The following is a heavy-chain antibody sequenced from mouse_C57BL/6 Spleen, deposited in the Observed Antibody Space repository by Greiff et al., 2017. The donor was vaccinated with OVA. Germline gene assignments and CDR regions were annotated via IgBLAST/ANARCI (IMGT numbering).Heavy chain of an antibody. Sequence: VQLQQPGTDLVKPGASVKLSCKASGYTFTSYWMHWVKQRPGQGLEWIGNINPSNGGTNYNEKFKSKATLTVDKSSSTAYMQLSSLTSEDSAVYYCARPGSSYYAMDYWGQGTSVTVSS. CDR3: ARPGSSYYAMDY. CDR1: GYTFTSYW. CDR2: INPSNGGT. J-gene: IGHJ4*01. D-gene: IGHD1-1*01. V-gene: IGHV1-53*01.